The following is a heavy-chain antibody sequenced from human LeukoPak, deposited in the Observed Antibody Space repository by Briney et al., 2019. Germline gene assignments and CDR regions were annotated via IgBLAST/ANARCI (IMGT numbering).Heavy chain of an antibody. CDR2: MDQDGSDK. Sequence: GGSLRLSCAASGFTFSTYWMTWVRQAPGKGLEWVANMDQDGSDKYYVDSVKGRFTISRGNAKNSLYLQMNSLRAEDTAVYYCARTAWISLWFLDYWGQGTLVTVSS. CDR1: GFTFSTYW. V-gene: IGHV3-7*03. J-gene: IGHJ4*02. CDR3: ARTAWISLWFLDY. D-gene: IGHD3-10*01.